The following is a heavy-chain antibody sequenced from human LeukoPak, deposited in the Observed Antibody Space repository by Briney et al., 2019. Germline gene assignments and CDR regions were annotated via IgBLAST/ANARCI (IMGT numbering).Heavy chain of an antibody. CDR1: GFTFSSYA. CDR3: ARGRGGWYDY. J-gene: IGHJ4*02. Sequence: GGSLRLSCAASGFTFSSYAMSWVRQAPGKGLEWVSAISGSGGSTYYADSVKGRFTISRDNAKNSLYLQMNSLRAEDTAVYYCARGRGGWYDYWGQGTLVTVSS. CDR2: ISGSGGST. D-gene: IGHD6-19*01. V-gene: IGHV3-23*01.